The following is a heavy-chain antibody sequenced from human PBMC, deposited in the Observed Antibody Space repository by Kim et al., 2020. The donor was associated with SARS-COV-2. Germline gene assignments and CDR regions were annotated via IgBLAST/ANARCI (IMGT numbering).Heavy chain of an antibody. Sequence: ASVKVSCKAFGYTFTGYYLHWVRQAPGQGLEWMGRINPNTGGTKYVQKFQGRVTMTRDTSISTAYMELSRLRSDDTAFYYCARVAHYDFWSGYEGDDYWGQGTLVTVSS. CDR3: ARVAHYDFWSGYEGDDY. CDR2: INPNTGGT. CDR1: GYTFTGYY. D-gene: IGHD3-3*01. J-gene: IGHJ4*02. V-gene: IGHV1-2*06.